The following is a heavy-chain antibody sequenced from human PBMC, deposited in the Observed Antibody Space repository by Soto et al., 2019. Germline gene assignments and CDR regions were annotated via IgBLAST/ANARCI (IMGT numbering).Heavy chain of an antibody. CDR1: GGTFNSYT. D-gene: IGHD3-10*01. J-gene: IGHJ4*02. V-gene: IGHV1-69*02. CDR2: VNPIVGMS. CDR3: ATSYGSGSTHFDS. Sequence: QVQLVQSGAEVKKPGSSVKVSCTASGGTFNSYTLNWVRQAPGQRLEWVGRVNPIVGMSSAASKFQGRVTMTADKSTIKAYMALTGLKSEETTVYYCATSYGSGSTHFDSWGQGTLVTVSS.